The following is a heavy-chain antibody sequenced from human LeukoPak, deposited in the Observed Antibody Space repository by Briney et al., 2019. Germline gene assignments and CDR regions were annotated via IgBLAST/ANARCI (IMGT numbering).Heavy chain of an antibody. CDR1: GGSISSSSYY. CDR2: IYYSGST. Sequence: PSETLSLTCTVSGGSISSSSYYWGWIRRPPGKGLEWIGSIYYSGSTYYNPSLKSRVTISVDTSKNQFSLRLSSVTAADTAVYYCARHLITGATRYNWFDPWGQGTLVTVSS. D-gene: IGHD1-20*01. CDR3: ARHLITGATRYNWFDP. V-gene: IGHV4-39*01. J-gene: IGHJ5*02.